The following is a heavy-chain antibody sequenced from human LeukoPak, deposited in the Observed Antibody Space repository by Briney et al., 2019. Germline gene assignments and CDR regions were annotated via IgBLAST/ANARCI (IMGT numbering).Heavy chain of an antibody. Sequence: PSETLSLTCTVSGGSISSYYWSWIRQPPGKGLEWIGYFYYSGSTNYNPSLKSRVTISVDMSKNQFSLKLTSVTAAGTAVYYCARETNSGVDYWGQGTLVTVSS. CDR1: GGSISSYY. CDR3: ARETNSGVDY. J-gene: IGHJ4*02. D-gene: IGHD3-10*01. CDR2: FYYSGST. V-gene: IGHV4-59*01.